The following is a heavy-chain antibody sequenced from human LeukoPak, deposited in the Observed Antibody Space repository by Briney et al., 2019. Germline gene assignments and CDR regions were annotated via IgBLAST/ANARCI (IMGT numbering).Heavy chain of an antibody. CDR3: AKDQNDIWMDYYYGMDV. CDR1: GYTFTSYG. Sequence: ASVKVSCKASGYTFTSYGISWVRQAPGQGLEWMGWINPHSGGTNYAQKFQGRVTMTRDTSIGTAYMELSRLRSDDTAVYYCAKDQNDIWMDYYYGMDVWGQGTTVTVSS. V-gene: IGHV1-2*02. D-gene: IGHD3-3*01. J-gene: IGHJ6*02. CDR2: INPHSGGT.